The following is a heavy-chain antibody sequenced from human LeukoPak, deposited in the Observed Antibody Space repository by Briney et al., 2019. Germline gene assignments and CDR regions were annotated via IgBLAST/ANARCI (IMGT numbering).Heavy chain of an antibody. Sequence: ASVKVSCKASGYTFSSYGISWVRQAPGQGLEWMGWISAYNGNTNYAQKLQGRVTMTTDTSTSTAYMELRSLRSDDTAVYYCARDSDIVVVPAAISFDPWGQGTLVTVSS. CDR2: ISAYNGNT. D-gene: IGHD2-2*01. V-gene: IGHV1-18*01. CDR3: ARDSDIVVVPAAISFDP. J-gene: IGHJ5*02. CDR1: GYTFSSYG.